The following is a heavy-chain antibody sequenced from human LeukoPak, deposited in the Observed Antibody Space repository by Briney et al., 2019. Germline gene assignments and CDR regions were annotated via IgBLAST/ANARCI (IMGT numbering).Heavy chain of an antibody. CDR1: GFTFSSYS. Sequence: GGSLRLSCAASGFTFSSYSMNWVRQAPRKGLEWVSSISSSSSYIYYADSVKGRFTISRDNAKNSLYLQMNSLRAEDTAVYYCARESLVGALVFDYWGQGTLVTVSS. J-gene: IGHJ4*02. CDR2: ISSSSSYI. D-gene: IGHD1-26*01. CDR3: ARESLVGALVFDY. V-gene: IGHV3-21*01.